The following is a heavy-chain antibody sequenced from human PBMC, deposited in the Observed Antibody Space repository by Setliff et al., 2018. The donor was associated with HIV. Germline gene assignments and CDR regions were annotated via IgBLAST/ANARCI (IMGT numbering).Heavy chain of an antibody. D-gene: IGHD3-16*01. CDR1: GYSISSGYY. V-gene: IGHV4-38-2*01. CDR3: ARGAYIKMNYCFDY. Sequence: SETLSLTCAVSGYSISSGYYWGWIRQPPGKGLEWIGSIYHSGSTYYSPSLKSRVTISVDTSKNQFSLKLTSVTAADTAVYYCARGAYIKMNYCFDYWGRGTLGTVSS. J-gene: IGHJ4*02. CDR2: IYHSGST.